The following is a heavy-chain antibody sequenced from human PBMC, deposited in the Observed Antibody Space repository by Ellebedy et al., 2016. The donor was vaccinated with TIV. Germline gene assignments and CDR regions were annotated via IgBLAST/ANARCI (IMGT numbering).Heavy chain of an antibody. Sequence: SETLSLTXAVYGGSFSDYYWSWLRQPPGKGLEWIGEINHRGTTNYTPSLKSRVTISLDSSRNQVSLKLTAATAADTAVYYCARAPRYCADEGKCFLTYAGAIDTWGQGTLVTVSS. D-gene: IGHD2-15*01. CDR3: ARAPRYCADEGKCFLTYAGAIDT. J-gene: IGHJ5*02. CDR2: INHRGTT. CDR1: GGSFSDYY. V-gene: IGHV4-34*01.